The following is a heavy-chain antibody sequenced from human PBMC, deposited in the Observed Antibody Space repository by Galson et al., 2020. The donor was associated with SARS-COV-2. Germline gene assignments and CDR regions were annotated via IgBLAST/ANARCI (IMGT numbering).Heavy chain of an antibody. CDR1: GGTFSSYA. CDR3: AREVEWELRGYYYYYMYV. V-gene: IGHV1-69*13. Sequence: SVKVSCKASGGTFSSYAISWVRQAPGQGLEWMGGIIPIFGTANYAQKFQGRVTITADESTSTAYMELSSLRSEDTAVYYCAREVEWELRGYYYYYMYVWGKGTTVTVSS. D-gene: IGHD1-26*01. J-gene: IGHJ6*03. CDR2: IIPIFGTA.